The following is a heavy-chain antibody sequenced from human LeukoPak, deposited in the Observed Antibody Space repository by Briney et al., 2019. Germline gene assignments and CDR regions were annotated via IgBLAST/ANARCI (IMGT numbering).Heavy chain of an antibody. V-gene: IGHV3-21*01. D-gene: IGHD2-21*01. Sequence: GGSLRLSCAASGFTFSSYSMNWVRQAPGKGLEWVSPISSSSSYIYYADSVKGRFTISRDSAKNSLYLQMNSLRAEDTAVYYCARDLSIVNFGYWGQGTLVTVSS. CDR2: ISSSSSYI. CDR1: GFTFSSYS. CDR3: ARDLSIVNFGY. J-gene: IGHJ4*02.